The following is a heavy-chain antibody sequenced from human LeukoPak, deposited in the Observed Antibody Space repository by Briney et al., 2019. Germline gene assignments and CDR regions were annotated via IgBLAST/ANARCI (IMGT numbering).Heavy chain of an antibody. CDR2: INPTTGVA. D-gene: IGHD1-1*01. CDR3: ARLDRNYYYLDV. J-gene: IGHJ6*03. Sequence: ASVKVSCKTSGYTFTVYYMNWVRQAPGQGLEWVGRINPTTGVANYAQKFQGRITVTRDTSINTAYMELSSLRSDDTAVYYCARLDRNYYYLDVWGQGTTVTVSS. CDR1: GYTFTVYY. V-gene: IGHV1-2*06.